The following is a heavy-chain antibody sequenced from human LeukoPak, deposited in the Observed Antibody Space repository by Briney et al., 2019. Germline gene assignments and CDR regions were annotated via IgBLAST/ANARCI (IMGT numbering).Heavy chain of an antibody. CDR2: TSAYTGNT. CDR3: ARIYFGSGSFAFDI. Sequence: ASVKVSCKASGYSFTSSGFTWVRQAPGQGLEWMGWTSAYTGNTNYAQKLQGRVTVTTVTSTTTAYMELRSLISDDTAVYYCARIYFGSGSFAFDIWGQGTMVTVSS. J-gene: IGHJ3*02. CDR1: GYSFTSSG. V-gene: IGHV1-18*01. D-gene: IGHD3-10*01.